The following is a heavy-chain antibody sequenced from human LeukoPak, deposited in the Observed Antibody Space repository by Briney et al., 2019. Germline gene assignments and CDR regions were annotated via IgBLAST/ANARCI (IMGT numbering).Heavy chain of an antibody. CDR2: IYSGGST. CDR3: ARGGDGYTSIPFDY. D-gene: IGHD5-24*01. Sequence: GGSLRLSCAASGFTVSSNYMSWVRQAPGKGLEWVSVIYSGGSTYYADSVKGRFTISRDNSKNTLYLQMNSLRAEDTAVDYRARGGDGYTSIPFDYWGQGTLVTVSS. CDR1: GFTVSSNY. V-gene: IGHV3-66*01. J-gene: IGHJ4*02.